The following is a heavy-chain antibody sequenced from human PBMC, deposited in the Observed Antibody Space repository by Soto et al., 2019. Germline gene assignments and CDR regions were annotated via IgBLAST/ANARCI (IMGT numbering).Heavy chain of an antibody. V-gene: IGHV3-33*01. CDR2: IWYDGSNK. D-gene: IGHD3-22*01. J-gene: IGHJ1*01. CDR3: ARDVKYYYDSSGYHPVEYFQH. Sequence: PGGSLRLSCAASGFTFSSYGMHWVRQAPGKGLEWVAVIWYDGSNKYYADSVKGRFTISRDNSKNTLYLQMNSLRAEDTAVYYCARDVKYYYDSSGYHPVEYFQHWGQGTLVTVSS. CDR1: GFTFSSYG.